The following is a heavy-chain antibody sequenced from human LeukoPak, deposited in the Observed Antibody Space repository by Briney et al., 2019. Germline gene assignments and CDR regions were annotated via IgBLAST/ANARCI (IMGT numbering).Heavy chain of an antibody. Sequence: GGSLRLSCAASGFTFSSYAMSWVRQAPGKGLEWVSAISGSGGSTYYADSVKGRFTISRDNSKNTLYLQMNSLRAEDTAVYYCAKDFRYSGSYYKPSFDYWGQGTLVTVSS. CDR1: GFTFSSYA. V-gene: IGHV3-23*01. CDR3: AKDFRYSGSYYKPSFDY. J-gene: IGHJ4*02. CDR2: ISGSGGST. D-gene: IGHD1-26*01.